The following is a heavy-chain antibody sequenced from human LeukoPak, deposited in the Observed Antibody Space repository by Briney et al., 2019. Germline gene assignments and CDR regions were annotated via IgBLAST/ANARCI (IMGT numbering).Heavy chain of an antibody. CDR2: ISSSSSYI. Sequence: GGSLRLSCAASGFTFSSYSMNWVRQAPGKGLEWVSSISSSSSYIYYADSVKGRFTISRDNAKNSLYLQMNSLRAEDTAVYYCALKVTSGWFDPWGQGTLVTVSS. J-gene: IGHJ5*02. D-gene: IGHD2-21*02. CDR3: ALKVTSGWFDP. V-gene: IGHV3-21*01. CDR1: GFTFSSYS.